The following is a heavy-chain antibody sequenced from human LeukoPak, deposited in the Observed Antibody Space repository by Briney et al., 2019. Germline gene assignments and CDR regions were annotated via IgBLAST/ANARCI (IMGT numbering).Heavy chain of an antibody. V-gene: IGHV4-38-2*01. CDR3: ARKWQSTGFDY. J-gene: IGHJ4*02. D-gene: IGHD2-2*01. Sequence: PSETLSLTCAVSGYSISSGYYWGWIRQPPGKGREWIGSIYHSGSTHYNSSLKSRITISVDTSKNQFSLKLSSVTAADTAVCYCARKWQSTGFDYWGQGTLVTVSS. CDR1: GYSISSGYY. CDR2: IYHSGST.